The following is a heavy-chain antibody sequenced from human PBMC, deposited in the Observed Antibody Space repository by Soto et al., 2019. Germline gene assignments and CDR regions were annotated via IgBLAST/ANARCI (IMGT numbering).Heavy chain of an antibody. CDR2: THHSGRT. J-gene: IGHJ4*02. V-gene: IGHV4-38-2*02. Sequence: PSETLSLTCTVSGFSISSGHYWGWMRQTPGKGLEWIGSTHHSGRTYYSTSLKSRVTISVDTSKNQVPLRLRSVTAADTALYYCATHFYGAYVVDSWGQGTLVTVSS. CDR3: ATHFYGAYVVDS. CDR1: GFSISSGHY. D-gene: IGHD4-17*01.